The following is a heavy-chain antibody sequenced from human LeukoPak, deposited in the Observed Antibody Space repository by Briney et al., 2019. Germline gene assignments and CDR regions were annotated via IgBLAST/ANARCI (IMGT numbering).Heavy chain of an antibody. CDR3: ARDTHGSGSSLGY. CDR2: ITTDNGNT. D-gene: IGHD3-10*01. CDR1: GYIVTSYA. V-gene: IGHV1-3*03. J-gene: IGHJ4*02. Sequence: ASVKVSCKASGYIVTSYAIHWVRQAPGQRLEWMGWITTDNGNTKYSQEFQGRVTITRDTSASTAYMELSSLRSEDMAVYYCARDTHGSGSSLGYWGQGTLVTVSS.